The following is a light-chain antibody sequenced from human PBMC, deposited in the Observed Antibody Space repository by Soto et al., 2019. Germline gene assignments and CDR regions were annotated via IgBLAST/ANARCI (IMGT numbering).Light chain of an antibody. CDR1: QSVNSN. V-gene: IGKV3-15*01. CDR2: GAS. J-gene: IGKJ2*01. Sequence: EIVMTQSPATLSVSPGERTTLSCRASQSVNSNLAWYQQKPGQAPRLLIYGASTRATGIPARFSGSGSGTEFTLTISSRQSEDFAVYYCQQYNNWPPGNTFGQGTKLEI. CDR3: QQYNNWPPGNT.